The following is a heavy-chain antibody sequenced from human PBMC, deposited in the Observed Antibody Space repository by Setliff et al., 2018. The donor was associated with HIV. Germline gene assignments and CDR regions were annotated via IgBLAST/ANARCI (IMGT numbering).Heavy chain of an antibody. D-gene: IGHD3-3*01. V-gene: IGHV4-39*01. CDR2: IYYSGST. Sequence: KPSETLSLTCTVSGGSISSSSYYWGWIRQPPGKGLEWIGSIYYSGSTYYNPSLKSRVTISVDTSKNQFFLKLNSVTAADTAVYYCSRSDFWVGYTALYNWFDPWGQGTLVTVSS. CDR1: GGSISSSSYY. J-gene: IGHJ5*02. CDR3: SRSDFWVGYTALYNWFDP.